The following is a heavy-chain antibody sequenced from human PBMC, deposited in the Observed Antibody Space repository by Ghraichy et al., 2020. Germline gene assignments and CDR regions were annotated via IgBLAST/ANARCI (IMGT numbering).Heavy chain of an antibody. CDR2: INHSGST. CDR1: GGSFSGYY. CDR3: ARRRARRDLNWFDP. D-gene: IGHD5-24*01. Sequence: SETLSLTCAVYGGSFSGYYWSWIRQPPGKGLEWIGEINHSGSTNYNASLKSRVTISVDTSKNQFSLKLTSVTAADTAVYYCARRRARRDLNWFDPWGQGILVTVFS. J-gene: IGHJ5*02. V-gene: IGHV4-34*01.